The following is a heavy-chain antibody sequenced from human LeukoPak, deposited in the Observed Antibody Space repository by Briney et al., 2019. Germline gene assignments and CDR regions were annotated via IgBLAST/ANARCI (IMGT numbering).Heavy chain of an antibody. J-gene: IGHJ3*02. Sequence: ASVKVSCKASGYTFTGYYMHWVRQAPGQGLEWMGIINPSGGSTSYAQKFQGRVTMTRDMSTSTVYMELSSLRSEDTAVYYCARGVWARHIVVVTVPGAFDIWGQGTMVTVSS. CDR1: GYTFTGYY. V-gene: IGHV1-46*01. CDR3: ARGVWARHIVVVTVPGAFDI. CDR2: INPSGGST. D-gene: IGHD2-21*02.